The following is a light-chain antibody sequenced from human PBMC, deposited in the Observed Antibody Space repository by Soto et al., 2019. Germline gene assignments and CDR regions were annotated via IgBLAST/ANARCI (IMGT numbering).Light chain of an antibody. J-gene: IGLJ1*01. CDR1: SSDIGDYDY. V-gene: IGLV2-14*01. CDR2: DVT. CDR3: SSYTTSYFYV. Sequence: QSALAQPASVSGSPGQSITISCTGTSSDIGDYDYVSWYQHLPGKAPKLLIFDVTHRPSGVSDRFSGSKSGNTASLTISGVRPEDEADYYCSSYTTSYFYVFGPGTKVTVL.